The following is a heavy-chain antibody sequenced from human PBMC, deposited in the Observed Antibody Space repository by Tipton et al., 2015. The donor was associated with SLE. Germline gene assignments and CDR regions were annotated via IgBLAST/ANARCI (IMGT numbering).Heavy chain of an antibody. V-gene: IGHV3-48*03. CDR3: ARAHSNYWSGYFGY. Sequence: SLRLSCAASGFTFSSYEMNWVRQAPGKGLEWVSYISGSGSTIYYADSVKGRFTISRDNAKNSVYLQMNSLSADDTAVYYCARAHSNYWSGYFGYWGQGAPATVSS. D-gene: IGHD2-8*02. CDR1: GFTFSSYE. CDR2: ISGSGSTI. J-gene: IGHJ4*02.